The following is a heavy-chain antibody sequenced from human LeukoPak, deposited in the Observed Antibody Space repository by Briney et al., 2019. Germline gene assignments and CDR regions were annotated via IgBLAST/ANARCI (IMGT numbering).Heavy chain of an antibody. V-gene: IGHV1-24*01. D-gene: IGHD6-13*01. Sequence: ASVEVSCKVSGYTLTELSMHWVRQAPGKGLEWMGGFDPEDGETIYAQKFQGRVTMTEDTSTDTAYMELSSLRSEDTAVYYCATGSSWYQKYYYYYGMDVWGQGTTVTVSS. CDR1: GYTLTELS. J-gene: IGHJ6*02. CDR2: FDPEDGET. CDR3: ATGSSWYQKYYYYYGMDV.